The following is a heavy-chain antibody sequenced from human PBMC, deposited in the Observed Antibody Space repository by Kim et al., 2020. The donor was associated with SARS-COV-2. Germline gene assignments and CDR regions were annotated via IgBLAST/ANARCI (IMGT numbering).Heavy chain of an antibody. D-gene: IGHD4-17*01. Sequence: YAGSVKDRFTISRDNAKNSLYLQMNSLRDEDTAVYYCARAAVTTLGAFDIWGQGTMVTVSS. CDR3: ARAAVTTLGAFDI. J-gene: IGHJ3*02. V-gene: IGHV3-48*02.